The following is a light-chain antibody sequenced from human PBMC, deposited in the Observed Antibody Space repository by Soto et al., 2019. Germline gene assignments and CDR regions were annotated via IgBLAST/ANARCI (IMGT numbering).Light chain of an antibody. CDR3: QQYINWPPLT. CDR1: ESVSSS. J-gene: IGKJ4*01. CDR2: GAT. V-gene: IGKV3-15*01. Sequence: ETVLTQSPGTLSLSPGERATLSCRASESVSSSYLGWYQQKPGQAPRLLIFGATTRATNISARFTGSGSGTEFTLTISSLQSEDFAVYYCQQYINWPPLTFGGGTKVDIK.